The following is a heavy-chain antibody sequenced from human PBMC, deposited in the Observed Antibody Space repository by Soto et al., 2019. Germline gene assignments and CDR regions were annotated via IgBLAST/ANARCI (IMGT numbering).Heavy chain of an antibody. CDR1: GGTFSRYT. J-gene: IGHJ4*02. D-gene: IGHD3-22*01. Sequence: VKVSCKASGGTFSRYTITWVRQAPAQGLEWMGGITPMFGTPNYAQKFQGRVTITADESTSTAYMELSSLRSEDTAMYYCARDGTLYDSSAYYYLYWGQGTLVTVSS. V-gene: IGHV1-69*01. CDR3: ARDGTLYDSSAYYYLY. CDR2: ITPMFGTP.